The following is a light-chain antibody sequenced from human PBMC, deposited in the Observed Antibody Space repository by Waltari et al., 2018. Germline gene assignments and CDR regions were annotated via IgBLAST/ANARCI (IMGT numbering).Light chain of an antibody. CDR2: GAF. V-gene: IGKV1-39*01. Sequence: DIQMTQSPSSLSASVGDRVTITCRASQSLSNYLNWYQHKAGDAPKLLIHGAFNLQSGVPSRFSGSGSGTDFTLTISSLQPEDVATYYCHQTRSLPDTFGQGTKLEI. J-gene: IGKJ2*01. CDR1: QSLSNY. CDR3: HQTRSLPDT.